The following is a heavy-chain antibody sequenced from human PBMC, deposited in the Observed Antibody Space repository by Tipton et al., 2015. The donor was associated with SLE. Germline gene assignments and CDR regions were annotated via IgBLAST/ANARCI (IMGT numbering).Heavy chain of an antibody. V-gene: IGHV4-61*05. CDR2: IYYSGST. Sequence: TLSLTCTVSGGSISSSSYYWGWIRQPPGKGLEWIGYIYYSGSTNYNPSLKSRATISVDTSKNQFSLKLSSVTAADTAVYYCATFPKTDAFDIWGQGTMVTVSS. J-gene: IGHJ3*02. CDR1: GGSISSSSYY. CDR3: ATFPKTDAFDI.